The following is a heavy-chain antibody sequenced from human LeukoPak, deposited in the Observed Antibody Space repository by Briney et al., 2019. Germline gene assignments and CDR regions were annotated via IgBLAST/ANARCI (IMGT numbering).Heavy chain of an antibody. V-gene: IGHV3-9*01. Sequence: PGRSLRLSCAASGFTFDDYAMHWVRQAPGKGLEWVSGISWNSGSIGYADSVKGRFTISRDNAKNSLYLQMNSLRAEDTALYYCAKAQGSSWYSWFDPWGQGTLDTVSS. CDR2: ISWNSGSI. J-gene: IGHJ5*02. CDR3: AKAQGSSWYSWFDP. D-gene: IGHD6-13*01. CDR1: GFTFDDYA.